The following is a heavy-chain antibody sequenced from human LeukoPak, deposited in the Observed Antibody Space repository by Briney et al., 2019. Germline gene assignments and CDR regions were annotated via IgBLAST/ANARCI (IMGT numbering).Heavy chain of an antibody. J-gene: IGHJ4*02. CDR2: ISSDSAYI. CDR3: ARDGTGWSRDY. V-gene: IGHV3-21*01. D-gene: IGHD2-2*01. CDR1: GFTFSACS. Sequence: PGGSLRLSCAASGFTFSACSMNWVRQAPGKGLEWVSVISSDSAYIYYADSVKGRSTVSRDNAKNSLSLHMSSLRAEDTGVYYCARDGTGWSRDYWGQGTLVTVSS.